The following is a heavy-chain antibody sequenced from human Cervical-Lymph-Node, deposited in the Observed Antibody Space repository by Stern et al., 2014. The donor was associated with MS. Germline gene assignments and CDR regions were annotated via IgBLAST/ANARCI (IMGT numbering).Heavy chain of an antibody. Sequence: QLVQSGSQVRKPGASVKVYCQASGYTFINYDIFWVRQATGQGLEWMGWMNPNNANTGHAQKFQGRVTMTRNTSISTAYMELSGLRSDDTAVYYCVRGGLSYGYGLDAWGQGTAVIVSS. D-gene: IGHD3-16*01. CDR1: GYTFINYD. J-gene: IGHJ6*02. CDR3: VRGGLSYGYGLDA. CDR2: MNPNNANT. V-gene: IGHV1-8*01.